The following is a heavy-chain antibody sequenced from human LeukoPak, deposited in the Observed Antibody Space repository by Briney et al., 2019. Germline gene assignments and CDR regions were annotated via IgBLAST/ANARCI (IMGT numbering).Heavy chain of an antibody. CDR1: GGSISSSSYY. CDR3: ARLVLGLRWYSYFDY. D-gene: IGHD4-23*01. CDR2: IYYSGST. V-gene: IGHV4-39*07. J-gene: IGHJ4*02. Sequence: SETLSLTCTVSGGSISSSSYYWGWIRQPPGKGLEWIGSIYYSGSTYYNPSLKSRVTISVDTSKNQFSLKLSSVTAADTAVYYCARLVLGLRWYSYFDYWGQGTLVTVSS.